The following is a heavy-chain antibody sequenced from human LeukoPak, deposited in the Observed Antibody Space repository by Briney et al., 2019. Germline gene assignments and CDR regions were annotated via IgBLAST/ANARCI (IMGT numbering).Heavy chain of an antibody. D-gene: IGHD6-13*01. CDR3: AKKKGIAAAGSSLDI. V-gene: IGHV3-30-3*02. CDR2: ISYDGSNK. CDR1: GFTFSSYA. J-gene: IGHJ3*02. Sequence: GGSLRLSCAASGFTFSSYAMHWVRQAPGKGLEWVAVISYDGSNKYYADSVKGRFTISRDNSKNTLYLQMNSLRAEDTAVYYCAKKKGIAAAGSSLDIWGQGTMVTVSS.